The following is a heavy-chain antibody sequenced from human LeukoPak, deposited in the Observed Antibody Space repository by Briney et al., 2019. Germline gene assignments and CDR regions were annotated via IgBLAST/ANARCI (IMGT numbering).Heavy chain of an antibody. V-gene: IGHV1-24*01. Sequence: ASVKVSCKVSGYTLTELSMHWVRQAPGKGLEWMGGFDPEDGETIYAQKFQGRVTMTEDTSTDTAYMELTSLRSEDTAVYYCATAIVVVVASTAAFDIWXQGTMVTVSS. D-gene: IGHD2-15*01. CDR3: ATAIVVVVASTAAFDI. CDR1: GYTLTELS. CDR2: FDPEDGET. J-gene: IGHJ3*02.